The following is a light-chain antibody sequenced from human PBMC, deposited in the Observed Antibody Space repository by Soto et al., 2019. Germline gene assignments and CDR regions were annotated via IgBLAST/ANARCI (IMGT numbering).Light chain of an antibody. CDR2: DAS. Sequence: EVVLTQSPVTLALSPGERATLSCRASQNVDIYVAWYQQKPGQAPRLLIYDASNRATGIPARFSGSGSGTDFTLTIRSLEPEDVAVYYCQQRRDWPPLTFGGGTKVEIK. J-gene: IGKJ4*01. CDR1: QNVDIY. V-gene: IGKV3-11*01. CDR3: QQRRDWPPLT.